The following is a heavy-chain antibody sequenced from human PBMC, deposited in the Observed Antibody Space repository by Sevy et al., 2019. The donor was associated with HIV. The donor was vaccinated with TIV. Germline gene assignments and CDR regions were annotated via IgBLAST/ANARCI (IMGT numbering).Heavy chain of an antibody. J-gene: IGHJ4*02. D-gene: IGHD2-8*01. CDR2: LSFGCGKI. Sequence: GGSLRLSCAASGFTFNIYSMSWVRQTPGKGLEWVATLSFGCGKINHADSVKGRFTMSRDDSKNAVYLQMNNLRVEDSAIYYCAREGCTKPHDYWVQGTLVTVSS. V-gene: IGHV3-23*01. CDR3: AREGCTKPHDY. CDR1: GFTFNIYS.